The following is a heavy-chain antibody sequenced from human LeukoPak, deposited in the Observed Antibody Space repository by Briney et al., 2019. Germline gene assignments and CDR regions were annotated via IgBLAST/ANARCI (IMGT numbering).Heavy chain of an antibody. Sequence: GGSLRLSCEASGFTFSTCAMSWVRQAPGKGLEWVSAISGSGYTTYYTDSVKGRFTISRDNSKNTLYLQMNSLRAEDTAVYYCAKSSGYCSSTNCYPDYWGQGTLVTVSS. D-gene: IGHD2-2*01. CDR3: AKSSGYCSSTNCYPDY. J-gene: IGHJ4*02. CDR2: ISGSGYTT. V-gene: IGHV3-23*01. CDR1: GFTFSTCA.